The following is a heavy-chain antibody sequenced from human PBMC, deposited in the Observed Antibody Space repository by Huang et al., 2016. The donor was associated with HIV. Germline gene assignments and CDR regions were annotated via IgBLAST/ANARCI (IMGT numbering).Heavy chain of an antibody. V-gene: IGHV3-74*01. CDR2: IKSDGSST. Sequence: EVQLVESGGGLVQPGGSLRLSCAASGFIISSYWMNWVRQGPGKGLVWVSRIKSDGSSTSYADSVKGRFTISRDNAKNTLYLQMNSLRAEDTAVYYCARDPRIQSWLNFFDYWGQGTLVSVSS. CDR3: ARDPRIQSWLNFFDY. D-gene: IGHD3-22*01. J-gene: IGHJ4*02. CDR1: GFIISSYW.